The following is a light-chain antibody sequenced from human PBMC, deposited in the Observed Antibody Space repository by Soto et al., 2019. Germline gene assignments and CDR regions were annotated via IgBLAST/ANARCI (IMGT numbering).Light chain of an antibody. CDR3: QQYDSSPLT. CDR1: QSVSSSY. J-gene: IGKJ4*01. Sequence: EIVLTQSPGTLSLSPGKRATLSCRASQSVSSSYLAWYQQKPGQAPRLLIYGASSRATGIPDRFSGSGSGTDFTLTISRLEPEDFAVYYCQQYDSSPLTSGGGTKVEIK. CDR2: GAS. V-gene: IGKV3-20*01.